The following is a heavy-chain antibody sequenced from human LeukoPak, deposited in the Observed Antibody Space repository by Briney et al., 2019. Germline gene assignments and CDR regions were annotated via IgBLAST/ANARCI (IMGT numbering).Heavy chain of an antibody. CDR2: IFYSGST. J-gene: IGHJ3*02. D-gene: IGHD5-18*01. Sequence: PSETLSLTCTVSGGSTSSSSYYWSWIRQPPGKGLEWIGYIFYSGSTNYNPSLKSRVTISVDTSKNQFSLKLSSVTAADTAVYYCARGPSGYTMAFDIWGQGTMVTVSS. CDR1: GGSTSSSSYY. CDR3: ARGPSGYTMAFDI. V-gene: IGHV4-61*05.